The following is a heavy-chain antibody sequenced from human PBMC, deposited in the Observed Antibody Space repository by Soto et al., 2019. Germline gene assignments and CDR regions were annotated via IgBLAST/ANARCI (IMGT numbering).Heavy chain of an antibody. Sequence: ASVKVSCKVSGYTLTELSMHWVRQAPGKGLEWMGGFDPEDGETIYAQKFQGRVTMTEDTSTDTAYMELSSLRSEDTAVYYCATLEFYDSSGQYYFDYWGQGTLVTVSS. J-gene: IGHJ4*02. D-gene: IGHD3-22*01. CDR2: FDPEDGET. CDR3: ATLEFYDSSGQYYFDY. CDR1: GYTLTELS. V-gene: IGHV1-24*01.